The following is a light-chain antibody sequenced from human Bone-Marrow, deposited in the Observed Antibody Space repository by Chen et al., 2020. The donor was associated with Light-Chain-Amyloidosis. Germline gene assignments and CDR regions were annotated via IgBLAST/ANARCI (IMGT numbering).Light chain of an antibody. CDR2: GAS. J-gene: IGKJ1*01. CDR1: QNIDWGY. Sequence: IVLTQSPDTLSLSPGERATLSCRASQNIDWGYLNWYQQKLGQAPRLLIYGASSRANGVPDRFSGSGSGTDFTLTISRLEPEDFAVYYWQQFGTSRWTFGRGTKVEIK. CDR3: QQFGTSRWT. V-gene: IGKV3-20*01.